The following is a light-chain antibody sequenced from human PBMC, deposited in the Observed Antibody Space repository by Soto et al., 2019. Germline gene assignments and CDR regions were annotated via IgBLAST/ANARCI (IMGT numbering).Light chain of an antibody. CDR1: SSDVGSYNL. J-gene: IGLJ3*02. Sequence: QSALTQPASVSGSPGQSITISCTGTSSDVGSYNLVSWYQQHPGKAPKLMIYEGSKRPSGVSNRFSGSKSGNTASLTISGLQAEDEADYYCSSYTSSSTAWVFGGGTKLTVL. CDR2: EGS. V-gene: IGLV2-14*02. CDR3: SSYTSSSTAWV.